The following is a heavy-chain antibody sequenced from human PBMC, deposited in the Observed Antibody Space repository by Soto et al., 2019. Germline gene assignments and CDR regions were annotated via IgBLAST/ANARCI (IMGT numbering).Heavy chain of an antibody. D-gene: IGHD3-22*01. V-gene: IGHV3-23*01. CDR2: ISGSGGST. Sequence: WGSLLLSCAAYVFTFINYAMNWVGQAPGKGLDWVSGISGSGGSTYNADSVEGRFTISIDNSKKTLYLEMNSLRAEDTAVYYCAKVHYYDGSGSYHYYGMDVWAQGITVTVSS. CDR3: AKVHYYDGSGSYHYYGMDV. J-gene: IGHJ6*02. CDR1: VFTFINYA.